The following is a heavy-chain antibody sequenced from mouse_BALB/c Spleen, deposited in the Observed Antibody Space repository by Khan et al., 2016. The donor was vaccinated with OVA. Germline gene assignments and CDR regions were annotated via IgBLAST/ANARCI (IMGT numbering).Heavy chain of an antibody. J-gene: IGHJ3*01. CDR1: GFSLNNYS. CDR3: ARRGYDYGRGALFAY. CDR2: IWSAGST. Sequence: VQLQESGPGLVQPSQSLSITCTVSGFSLNNYSVHWVRQSPGKGLEWLGVIWSAGSTDYNAAFISRMTISTENSRNQIFFRMNSLQPNDTAIYXWARRGYDYGRGALFAYWGQGTLVTVSA. V-gene: IGHV2-2*02. D-gene: IGHD2-4*01.